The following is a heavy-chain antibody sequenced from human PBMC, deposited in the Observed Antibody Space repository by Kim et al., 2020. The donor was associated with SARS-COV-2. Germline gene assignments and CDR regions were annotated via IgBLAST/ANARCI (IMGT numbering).Heavy chain of an antibody. D-gene: IGHD3-10*01. J-gene: IGHJ4*02. Sequence: STNSNPSLKSRVTISVDTSKNQFSLKLSSVTAADTAVYYCARLSPMVRVYCGQGTLVTVSS. CDR2: ST. CDR3: ARLSPMVRVY. V-gene: IGHV4-34*01.